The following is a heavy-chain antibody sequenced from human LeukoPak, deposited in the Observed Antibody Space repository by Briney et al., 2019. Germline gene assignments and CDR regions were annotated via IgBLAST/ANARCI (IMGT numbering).Heavy chain of an antibody. J-gene: IGHJ4*02. CDR1: GYTFTSYG. CDR3: ARIRPRSAYCGGDCYDYFDY. CDR2: ISAYNGNT. V-gene: IGHV1-18*01. D-gene: IGHD2-21*01. Sequence: ASVKVSCKASGYTFTSYGISWARQAPGQGLEWMGWISAYNGNTNYAQKLQGRVTMTTDTSTSTAYMELRSLRSDDTAVYYCARIRPRSAYCGGDCYDYFDYWGQGTLVTVSS.